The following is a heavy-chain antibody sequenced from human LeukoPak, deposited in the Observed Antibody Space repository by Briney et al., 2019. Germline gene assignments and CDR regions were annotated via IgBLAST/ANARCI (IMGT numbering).Heavy chain of an antibody. CDR3: AKYSGSYGGFSPLDY. CDR1: GFTFSDYY. J-gene: IGHJ4*02. V-gene: IGHV3-11*01. D-gene: IGHD1-26*01. Sequence: GGSLRLSCAASGFTFSDYYMSWIRQAPGKGLEWVSYISSSGSTIYYADSVKGRFTISRDNAKNSLHLQMNSLRAEDTAVYYCAKYSGSYGGFSPLDYWGQGTLVTVSS. CDR2: ISSSGSTI.